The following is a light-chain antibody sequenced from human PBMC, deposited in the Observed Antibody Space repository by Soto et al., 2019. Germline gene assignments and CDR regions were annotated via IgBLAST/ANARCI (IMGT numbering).Light chain of an antibody. CDR3: QQSYSTPPLT. V-gene: IGKV1-39*01. CDR2: AAS. J-gene: IGKJ4*01. Sequence: DIQMTQSPSSLSAYVGDRVTITCRASQSISSYLNWYQQKPGKAPKLPIYAASSLQSGVPSRFSGSGSGTDFTLTISSLLPEDFATYYCQQSYSTPPLTFGGGTKVEIK. CDR1: QSISSY.